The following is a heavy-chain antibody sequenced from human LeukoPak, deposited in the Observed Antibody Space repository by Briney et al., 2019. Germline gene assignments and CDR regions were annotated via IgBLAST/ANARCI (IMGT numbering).Heavy chain of an antibody. CDR3: AKVSVGGYDILTGYTRNDY. D-gene: IGHD3-9*01. Sequence: GGSLRLSCAASGFTFSSYGMHWVRQAPGKGLEWVAFIRYDGSNKYYADSVKGRFTISRDNSKNTLYLQMNSLRAEDTAVYYCAKVSVGGYDILTGYTRNDYWGQGTLVTVSS. J-gene: IGHJ4*02. V-gene: IGHV3-30*02. CDR2: IRYDGSNK. CDR1: GFTFSSYG.